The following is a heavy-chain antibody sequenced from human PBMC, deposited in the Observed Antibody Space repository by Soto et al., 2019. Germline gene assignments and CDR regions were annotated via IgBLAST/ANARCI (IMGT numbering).Heavy chain of an antibody. CDR2: IYYSGTT. CDR3: ARQWGYGGNSFFAY. Sequence: QLQLQESGPGLVKPSETLSLTCTVSGGSISSSSYYWGWIRQPPGKGLEWIGGIYYSGTTYYNPSLKSRVTIYVDTSKNQFSLKLSSVTAADTAVYYCARQWGYGGNSFFAYWGQGTLVTVSS. V-gene: IGHV4-39*01. J-gene: IGHJ4*02. CDR1: GGSISSSSYY. D-gene: IGHD4-17*01.